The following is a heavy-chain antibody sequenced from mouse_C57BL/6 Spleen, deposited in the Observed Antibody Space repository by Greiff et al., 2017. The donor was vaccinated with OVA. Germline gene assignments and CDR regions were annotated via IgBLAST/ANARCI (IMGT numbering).Heavy chain of an antibody. CDR2: IRNKANGYTT. V-gene: IGHV7-3*01. CDR1: GFTFTDYY. CDR3: ARSFHSLLDY. Sequence: EVKVVESGGGLVQPGGSLSLSCAASGFTFTDYYMSWVRQPPGKALEWLGFIRNKANGYTTEYSASVKGRFTISRDNSQSILYLQMNALRAEDSATYYCARSFHSLLDYWGQGTSVTVSS. J-gene: IGHJ4*01. D-gene: IGHD2-3*01.